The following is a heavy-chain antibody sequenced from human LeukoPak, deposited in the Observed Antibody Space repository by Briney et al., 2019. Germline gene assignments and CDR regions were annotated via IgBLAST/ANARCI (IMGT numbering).Heavy chain of an antibody. CDR2: IKEDGSEK. Sequence: PGGSLRLSCAASGFTFSSYWMSWVRQAPGKGLEWVANIKEDGSEKYYVDSVKGRFTISRDNAKDSLFLQMNSLRAEDTALYYCARDTSGPESWGQGTLIIVSS. V-gene: IGHV3-7*03. D-gene: IGHD6-19*01. J-gene: IGHJ4*02. CDR1: GFTFSSYW. CDR3: ARDTSGPES.